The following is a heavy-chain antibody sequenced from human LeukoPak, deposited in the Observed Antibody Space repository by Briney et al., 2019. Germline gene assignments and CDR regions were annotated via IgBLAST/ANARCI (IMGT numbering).Heavy chain of an antibody. CDR1: GGSISSSTYY. Sequence: SGTLSLTCTVSGGSISSSTYYWGWIRQPPGKGLEWIGSIYYSGSTYYNPSLKSRVTISVDTSKNQFSLKLSSVTAADTAVYYCARRDGSSWPKINFDYWGQGILVTVSS. V-gene: IGHV4-39*01. CDR3: ARRDGSSWPKINFDY. J-gene: IGHJ4*02. D-gene: IGHD6-13*01. CDR2: IYYSGST.